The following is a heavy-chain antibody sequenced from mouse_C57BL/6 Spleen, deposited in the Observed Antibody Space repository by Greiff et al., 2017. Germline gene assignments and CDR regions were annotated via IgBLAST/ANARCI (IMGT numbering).Heavy chain of an antibody. CDR1: GYTFTDYN. J-gene: IGHJ4*01. D-gene: IGHD1-1*01. V-gene: IGHV1-22*01. CDR2: INPNNGGT. CDR3: ARWGYYYGSSPRYYAMDY. Sequence: VQLQQSGPELVKPGASVKMSCKASGYTFTDYNMHWVKQSHGKSLEWIGYINPNNGGTSYNQQFKGKATLTVNKSSSTAYMELRSLTSEDSAVYYCARWGYYYGSSPRYYAMDYWGQGTSVTVSS.